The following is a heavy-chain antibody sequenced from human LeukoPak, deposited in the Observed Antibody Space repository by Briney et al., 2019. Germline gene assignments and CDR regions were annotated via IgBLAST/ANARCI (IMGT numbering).Heavy chain of an antibody. CDR3: ATPRGYYYDSSYAFDI. CDR1: GYTLTELS. Sequence: GASVKVSCKVSGYTLTELSMHWVRQAPGKGLEWMGGFDPEDGETIYAQKFQGRVTMTEDTSTDTAYMELSSLRSEDTAVYYCATPRGYYYDSSYAFDIWGQGTMVTVSS. J-gene: IGHJ3*02. CDR2: FDPEDGET. D-gene: IGHD3-22*01. V-gene: IGHV1-24*01.